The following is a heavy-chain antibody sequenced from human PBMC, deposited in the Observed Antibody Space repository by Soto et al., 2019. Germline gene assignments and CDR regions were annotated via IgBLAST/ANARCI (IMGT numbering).Heavy chain of an antibody. Sequence: GGSLRLSCAASGFTFSSYAMSWVRQAPGKGLEWVSAISGSGGSTYYADSVKGRFTISRDNSKNTLYLQMNSLRAEDTAVYYCAKGQAPRPLYGMDVWGQGTTVTVSS. V-gene: IGHV3-23*01. CDR2: ISGSGGST. CDR1: GFTFSSYA. J-gene: IGHJ6*02. D-gene: IGHD6-6*01. CDR3: AKGQAPRPLYGMDV.